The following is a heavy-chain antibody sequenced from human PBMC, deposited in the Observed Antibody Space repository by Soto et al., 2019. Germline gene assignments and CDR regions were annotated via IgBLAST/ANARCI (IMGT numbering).Heavy chain of an antibody. D-gene: IGHD6-13*01. V-gene: IGHV4-59*08. Sequence: SETLSLTCTVSGGSISNYYWSWIRQSPGEGLEWIGYVYSSGSTNFNPSLKSRVTISVDTSKNQFSLKLSSVTAADTAVYYCVRHKGGQQSRALDSWGQGTLVTVSS. CDR1: GGSISNYY. J-gene: IGHJ4*02. CDR3: VRHKGGQQSRALDS. CDR2: VYSSGST.